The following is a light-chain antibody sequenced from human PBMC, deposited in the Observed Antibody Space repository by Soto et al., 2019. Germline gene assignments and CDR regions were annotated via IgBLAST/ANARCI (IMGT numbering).Light chain of an antibody. Sequence: IVLTQSPGTLSLSPGERATLSCRASQNVPKSYLAWYQQRPGQAPRLLIYEASNRATGIPDRFSGSASGPDFTLTISHLQPEDFAVYYCHQYAWSPLTFGPGTRLEIK. CDR2: EAS. CDR1: QNVPKSY. J-gene: IGKJ5*01. CDR3: HQYAWSPLT. V-gene: IGKV3-20*01.